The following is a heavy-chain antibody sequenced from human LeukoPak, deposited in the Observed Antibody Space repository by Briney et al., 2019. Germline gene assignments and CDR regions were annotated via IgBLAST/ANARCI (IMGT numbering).Heavy chain of an antibody. CDR3: ARNSGSNRPVDC. CDR1: GVSITNYS. D-gene: IGHD1-26*01. CDR2: IYYSGST. J-gene: IGHJ4*02. Sequence: SETLSLTCTVSGVSITNYSWSWIRQPPGKGLEWIGYIYYSGSTKYNPSLKSRVTISVDTSKNQFSLKLSSVTAADTAVYYCARNSGSNRPVDCWGQGTLVAVSS. V-gene: IGHV4-59*01.